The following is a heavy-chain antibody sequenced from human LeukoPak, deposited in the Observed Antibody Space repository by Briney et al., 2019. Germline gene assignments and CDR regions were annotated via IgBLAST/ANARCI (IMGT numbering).Heavy chain of an antibody. CDR2: IIPIFGTA. J-gene: IGHJ5*02. Sequence: GASVKVSCKASGGTFSSYAISWVRQAPGQGLEWMGGIIPIFGTANYAQKFQGRVTITADESTSTAYMELSSLRSADTAVYYCARSPGRWEPGPWGQGTLVTVSS. CDR1: GGTFSSYA. CDR3: ARSPGRWEPGP. V-gene: IGHV1-69*13. D-gene: IGHD1-26*01.